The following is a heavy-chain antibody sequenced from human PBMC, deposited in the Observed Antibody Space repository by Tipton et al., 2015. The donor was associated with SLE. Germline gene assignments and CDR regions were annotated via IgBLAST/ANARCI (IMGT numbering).Heavy chain of an antibody. J-gene: IGHJ4*02. CDR3: ASYVD. D-gene: IGHD3-10*02. Sequence: TLSLTCTVSGGSISSGSYYWSWIRQPAGEGLEWIGRFYSSVSTNYNPSLKSRVTISVDTSKNQFSLKLSSVTAADTAVYYCASYVDWGQGTLVTVSS. V-gene: IGHV4-61*02. CDR1: GGSISSGSYY. CDR2: FYSSVST.